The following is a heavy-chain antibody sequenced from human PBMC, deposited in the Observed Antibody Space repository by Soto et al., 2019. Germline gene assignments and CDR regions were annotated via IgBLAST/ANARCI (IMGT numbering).Heavy chain of an antibody. CDR3: ARRVVWVGESILVDAGGWFDP. D-gene: IGHD3-10*01. Sequence: PSETLSLTCTVSGGSISTSAYYWGWIRQPPGKGLEWIGYMYYSGSSNHHPSLKSRVTISVDTSKNHFSLKLSSVTAADTAVYYCARRVVWVGESILVDAGGWFDPWGQGTLVTVSS. J-gene: IGHJ5*02. CDR1: GGSISTSAYY. CDR2: MYYSGSS. V-gene: IGHV4-39*02.